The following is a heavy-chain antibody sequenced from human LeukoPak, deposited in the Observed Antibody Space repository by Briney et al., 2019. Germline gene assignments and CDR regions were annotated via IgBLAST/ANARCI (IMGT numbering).Heavy chain of an antibody. Sequence: PGRALRLSCAASGFTFSSYAMSWVRQAPGKGLEGVSAIRGSGGSTYYADSVKGRFTIARDNSKNTLYLQMNSLRAEDTAVYYCAKEPGAVAGTFDYWGQGTLVTVSS. D-gene: IGHD6-19*01. J-gene: IGHJ4*02. CDR3: AKEPGAVAGTFDY. CDR2: IRGSGGST. CDR1: GFTFSSYA. V-gene: IGHV3-23*01.